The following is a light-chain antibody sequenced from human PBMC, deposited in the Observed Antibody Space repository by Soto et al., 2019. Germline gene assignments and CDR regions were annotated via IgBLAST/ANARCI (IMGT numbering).Light chain of an antibody. J-gene: IGKJ1*01. CDR3: QQDNNWPPET. Sequence: EIVMTQSPATLSVSPGERATLSCRASQSVSSNLAWYQQKPGQAPRLLIYGASTRATGIPSRFSGSGSGTDFTLTISSLQSEDFAVYYCQQDNNWPPETFGQGTKVEIK. CDR2: GAS. V-gene: IGKV3-15*01. CDR1: QSVSSN.